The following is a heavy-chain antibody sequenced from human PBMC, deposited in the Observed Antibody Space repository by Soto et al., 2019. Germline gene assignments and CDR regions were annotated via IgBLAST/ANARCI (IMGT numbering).Heavy chain of an antibody. J-gene: IGHJ4*02. D-gene: IGHD2-15*01. CDR1: GGTFSHYS. CDR3: GKVSGYCTGGSCCSYFDY. Sequence: LRLSCSGSGGTFSHYSLYWVRQAPGEGLRYVSTIRDNGGNTHYTAFVRRGFAISRDNPKNTAFLQMCGLWVAGSAAYCCGKVSGYCTGGSCCSYFDYWGEGA. CDR2: IRDNGGNT. V-gene: IGHV3-64D*06.